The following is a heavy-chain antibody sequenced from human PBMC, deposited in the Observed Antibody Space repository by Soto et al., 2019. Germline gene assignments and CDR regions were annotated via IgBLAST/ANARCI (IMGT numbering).Heavy chain of an antibody. D-gene: IGHD3-3*01. J-gene: IGHJ3*01. V-gene: IGHV4-34*01. CDR1: GGSFSGYY. CDR3: ARERENTIFGVVIIPNDAFDL. CDR2: INHSGST. Sequence: SETLSLTCAVYGGSFSGYYWSWIRQPPGKGLEWIGEINHSGSTNYNPSLKSRVTISVDTSKNQFSLKLSSVTAADTAVYYCARERENTIFGVVIIPNDAFDLWGQGTMVTVSS.